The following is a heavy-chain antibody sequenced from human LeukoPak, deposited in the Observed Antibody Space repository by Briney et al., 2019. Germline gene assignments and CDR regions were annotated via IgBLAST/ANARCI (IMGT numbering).Heavy chain of an antibody. Sequence: SETLSLTCTVSGGSISSYYWSWLRQPAGKGLEWIGRIYTSGSTNYNPSLKSRVTMSVDTSKNQFSLKLSSVTAADTAAYYCARVSSYYDILTGYYNHWYFDLWGRGTLVTVSS. CDR2: IYTSGST. V-gene: IGHV4-4*07. D-gene: IGHD3-9*01. CDR1: GGSISSYY. CDR3: ARVSSYYDILTGYYNHWYFDL. J-gene: IGHJ2*01.